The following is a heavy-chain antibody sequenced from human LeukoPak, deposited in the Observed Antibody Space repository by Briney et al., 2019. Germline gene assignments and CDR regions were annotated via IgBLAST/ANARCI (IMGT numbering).Heavy chain of an antibody. Sequence: SQTLSLTCTVSGGSISSGSYYWSWIRQPAGKGLEWIGRIYTSGSTNYNPSLKSRVTISVDTSKNQFSLKLSSVTAADTAVYYCARVSSQIVVVPAAMVDYYYYYMDVWGKGTTVTVSS. V-gene: IGHV4-61*02. D-gene: IGHD2-2*01. CDR3: ARVSSQIVVVPAAMVDYYYYYMDV. CDR2: IYTSGST. CDR1: GGSISSGSYY. J-gene: IGHJ6*03.